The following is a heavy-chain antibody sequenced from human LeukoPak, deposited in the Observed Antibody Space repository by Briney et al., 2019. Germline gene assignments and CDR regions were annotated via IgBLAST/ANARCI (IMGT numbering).Heavy chain of an antibody. CDR2: IQNDGSEK. D-gene: IGHD6-13*01. J-gene: IGHJ4*02. V-gene: IGHV3-30*02. CDR1: GINFRSSG. CDR3: AREGGRAAAGRFDY. Sequence: GGSLRLSCAASGINFRSSGMHWVRQSPGKGLEGVTFIQNDGSEKSYAASVKGRFTISRDNSKNTVYLHMNSLRADDTALYYCAREGGRAAAGRFDYWGQGTLVTVSS.